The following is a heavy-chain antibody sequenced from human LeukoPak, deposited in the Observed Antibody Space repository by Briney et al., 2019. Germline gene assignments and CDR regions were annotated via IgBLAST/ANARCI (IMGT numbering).Heavy chain of an antibody. D-gene: IGHD3-22*01. V-gene: IGHV4-39*07. CDR1: GGSISSSSYY. CDR2: IYCSGST. CDR3: ARLSYDSSGSYYFDY. J-gene: IGHJ4*02. Sequence: SETLSLTCTVSGGSISSSSYYWGWIRQPPGKGLEWIGSIYCSGSTNYNPSLKSRVTISVDTSKNQFSLKLSSVTAADTAVYYCARLSYDSSGSYYFDYWGQGTLVTVSS.